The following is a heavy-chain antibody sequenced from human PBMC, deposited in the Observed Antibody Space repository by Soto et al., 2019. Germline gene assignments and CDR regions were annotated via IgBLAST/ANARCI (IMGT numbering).Heavy chain of an antibody. Sequence: EASVKVSCKASGGTFSSYTISWVRQAPGQGLEWMGRIIPILGIANYAQKFQGRVTITADKSTSTAYMELSSLRSEDTAVYYCARETDYCSGGSCYLAYWGQGTLVTVSS. CDR1: GGTFSSYT. D-gene: IGHD2-15*01. CDR2: IIPILGIA. V-gene: IGHV1-69*04. J-gene: IGHJ4*02. CDR3: ARETDYCSGGSCYLAY.